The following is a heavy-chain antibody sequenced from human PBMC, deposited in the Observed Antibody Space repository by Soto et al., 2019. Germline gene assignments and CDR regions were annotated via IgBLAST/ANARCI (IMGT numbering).Heavy chain of an antibody. V-gene: IGHV3-66*01. J-gene: IGHJ4*02. CDR1: GFTVSSNY. CDR3: ARCLAAGTYYFDY. D-gene: IGHD6-13*01. Sequence: PGGSLRLSCAASGFTVSSNYMIWVRQAPGKGLELVSLIYSAGDTYYGDSLKGRFTISRDSSKNTLYLQMNSLRAEDTAVYYCARCLAAGTYYFDYWGQGALVTVSS. CDR2: IYSAGDT.